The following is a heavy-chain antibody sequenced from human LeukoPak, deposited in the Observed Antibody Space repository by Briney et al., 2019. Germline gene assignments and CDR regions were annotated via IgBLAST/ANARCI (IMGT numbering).Heavy chain of an antibody. D-gene: IGHD3-9*01. Sequence: SETLSLTCAVYGGSFSGYYWSWIRQPPGKGLEWIGEINHSGSTNYNPSLKSRVTISVDTSKNQFSLKLSSVTAADTAVYHCARDAYTATGYYPYWGQGTLVTVSS. J-gene: IGHJ4*02. CDR3: ARDAYTATGYYPY. CDR1: GGSFSGYY. V-gene: IGHV4-34*01. CDR2: INHSGST.